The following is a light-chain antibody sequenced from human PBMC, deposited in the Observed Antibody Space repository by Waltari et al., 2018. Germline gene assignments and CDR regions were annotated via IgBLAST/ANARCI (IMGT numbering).Light chain of an antibody. CDR2: ATS. CDR1: QDIRNW. J-gene: IGKJ3*01. V-gene: IGKV1-12*01. Sequence: DIQITQSPSSVAASVGARVTTTFRASQDIRNWLAWYQQKPGKAPNLLIYATSSLQTGVPSRFSGSGSGTEFTLTISSLQPEDFATYYCQQANSFPITFGPGTKVDIK. CDR3: QQANSFPIT.